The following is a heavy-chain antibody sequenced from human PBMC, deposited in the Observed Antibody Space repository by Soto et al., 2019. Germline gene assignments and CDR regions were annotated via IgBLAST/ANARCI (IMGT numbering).Heavy chain of an antibody. D-gene: IGHD1-1*01. Sequence: GASVKVSCKVSGYTLTELSMHWVRQAPGKGLEWMGGFDPEDGETIYAQKFQGRVTMTEDTSTDTAYMELSSLRSEDTAVYFCVSESYNWNDGGFVYWGQGILVTVSS. CDR3: VSESYNWNDGGFVY. CDR2: FDPEDGET. V-gene: IGHV1-24*01. CDR1: GYTLTELS. J-gene: IGHJ4*02.